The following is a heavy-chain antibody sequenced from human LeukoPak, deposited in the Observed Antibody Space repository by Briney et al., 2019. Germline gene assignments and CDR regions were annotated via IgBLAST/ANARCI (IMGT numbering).Heavy chain of an antibody. Sequence: GGSLRLSCAASGFTFSSYSMNWVRQAPGKGLEWVSSISSSSSYIYYADSVKGRFTISRDNAKNSLYLQMNSLRAEDTAVYYCARDLYSSSWYVKAAEYFQHWGQGTLVTVSS. D-gene: IGHD6-13*01. CDR1: GFTFSSYS. J-gene: IGHJ1*01. CDR2: ISSSSSYI. V-gene: IGHV3-21*01. CDR3: ARDLYSSSWYVKAAEYFQH.